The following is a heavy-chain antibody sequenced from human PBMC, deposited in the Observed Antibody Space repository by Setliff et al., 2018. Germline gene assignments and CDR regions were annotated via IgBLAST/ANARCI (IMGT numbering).Heavy chain of an antibody. CDR1: GGPLNSYS. CDR2: IIPVLDIT. Sequence: ASVKVSCKASGGPLNSYSFSWVRQAPGQGLEWMGRIIPVLDITRYSQKFQGRVTITADKSTGIIYMELTSLRSDDTAVYYCGRAPPPPNYFDIGALDSWGQGTLVTVSS. D-gene: IGHD3-22*01. V-gene: IGHV1-69*02. CDR3: GRAPPPPNYFDIGALDS. J-gene: IGHJ4*02.